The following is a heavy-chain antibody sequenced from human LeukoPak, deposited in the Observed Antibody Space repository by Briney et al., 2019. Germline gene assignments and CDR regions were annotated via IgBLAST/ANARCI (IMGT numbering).Heavy chain of an antibody. Sequence: GGSLRLSCAASGFTFSSYTMNWVRQAPGKGLEWVSSISSSSNYIYYADSVKGRFTISRDNAKNSLYLQMNSLRAEDTAVYYCARGTGAFDYWGQGTLVTVSS. D-gene: IGHD4/OR15-4a*01. V-gene: IGHV3-21*01. CDR1: GFTFSSYT. J-gene: IGHJ4*02. CDR3: ARGTGAFDY. CDR2: ISSSSNYI.